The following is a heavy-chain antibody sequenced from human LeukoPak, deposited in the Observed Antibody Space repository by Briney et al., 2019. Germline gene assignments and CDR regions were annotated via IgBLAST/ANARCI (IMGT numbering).Heavy chain of an antibody. D-gene: IGHD6-13*01. CDR2: ISGSGGNT. Sequence: PGGSLRLSCAASGFTFSSYAMSWVRQAPGKGLEWVSAISGSGGNTYYADSVKGRFTISRDNSKDTLYLQMNSLRAEDTAVYYCAKDKSSSWSGYFQHWGQGTLVTVSS. CDR1: GFTFSSYA. J-gene: IGHJ1*01. V-gene: IGHV3-23*01. CDR3: AKDKSSSWSGYFQH.